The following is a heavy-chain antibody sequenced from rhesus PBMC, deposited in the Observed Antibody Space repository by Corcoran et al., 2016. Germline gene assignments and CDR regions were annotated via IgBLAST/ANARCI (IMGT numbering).Heavy chain of an antibody. CDR2: IYGSCTST. D-gene: IGHD3-3*01. V-gene: IGHV4S10*01. CDR3: ARENFWTLFDY. J-gene: IGHJ4*01. CDR1: GGSISDSYR. Sequence: QVQLQESGPGVVKPSETLSLTCAVSGGSISDSYRWSWVRQPPGKGLEWIGYIYGSCTSTNYNPSLKSRVTISKDTSKNQFSLKLSSVTAADTAVYYCARENFWTLFDYWGQGVLVTVSS.